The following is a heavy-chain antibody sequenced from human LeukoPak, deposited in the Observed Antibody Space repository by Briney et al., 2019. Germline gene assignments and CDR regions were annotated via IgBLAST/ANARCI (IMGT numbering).Heavy chain of an antibody. CDR2: ITLSGGST. V-gene: IGHV3-23*01. Sequence: PGGSLRLSCAASGFTFSSYDMSWVRQAPGQGLEWVSSITLSGGSTFYADSVKGRFTISSDNSKNTLYLQMNSLGAEDTAVYYCAKRGNPAVGHHYLDVWGEGTTVSVSS. CDR1: GFTFSSYD. D-gene: IGHD2-2*01. CDR3: AKRGNPAVGHHYLDV. J-gene: IGHJ6*03.